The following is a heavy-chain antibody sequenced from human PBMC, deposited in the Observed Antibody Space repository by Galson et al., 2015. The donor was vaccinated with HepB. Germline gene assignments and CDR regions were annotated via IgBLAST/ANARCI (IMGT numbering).Heavy chain of an antibody. V-gene: IGHV4-39*02. CDR3: ARLYDNWIDP. Sequence: ETLSLTCTVSGGSIRSISDYWGWTRQPPGKGLEWIGSIYHSGNTYYNPSLKSRVTMSVDTSKTHFSLRLTSVTAADTAIYYCARLYDNWIDPWGQGTLVTVSS. J-gene: IGHJ5*02. CDR2: IYHSGNT. D-gene: IGHD2/OR15-2a*01. CDR1: GGSIRSISDY.